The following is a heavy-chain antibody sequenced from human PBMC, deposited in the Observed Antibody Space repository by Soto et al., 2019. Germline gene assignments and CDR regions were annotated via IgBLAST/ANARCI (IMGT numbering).Heavy chain of an antibody. CDR3: VRVLYYGSGSYSPYGMDV. CDR2: VSPPFRTS. Sequence: QVQLVQCWAEVKKPGSSVMVSCKTSGVSFNNNGIGWVRQAPGHGLEWMGGVSPPFRTSNYARKFQGRISITADASMGTVNMDLSSLTSEDTAQYYCVRVLYYGSGSYSPYGMDVWGQGTMVTVSS. V-gene: IGHV1-69*01. D-gene: IGHD3-10*01. J-gene: IGHJ6*02. CDR1: GVSFNNNG.